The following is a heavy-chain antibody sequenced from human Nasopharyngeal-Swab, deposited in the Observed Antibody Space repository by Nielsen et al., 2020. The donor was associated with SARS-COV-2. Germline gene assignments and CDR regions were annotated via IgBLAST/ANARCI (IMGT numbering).Heavy chain of an antibody. CDR1: GFTFSSYA. CDR3: AKDRYSWVAAAAPGVYFDY. D-gene: IGHD6-13*01. V-gene: IGHV3-23*01. Sequence: GGSLRLSCAASGFTFSSYAMCWVRQAPGQGLEWVSAISGSGGSTYYEDPVKGRFTISRDNSKNTLYLQMNSLRAEDTAVYYCAKDRYSWVAAAAPGVYFDYWGQGTLVTVSS. CDR2: ISGSGGST. J-gene: IGHJ4*02.